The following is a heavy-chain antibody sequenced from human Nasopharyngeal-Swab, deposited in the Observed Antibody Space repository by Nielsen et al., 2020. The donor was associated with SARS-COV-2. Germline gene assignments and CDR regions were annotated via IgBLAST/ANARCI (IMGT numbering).Heavy chain of an antibody. CDR2: IYTSGST. CDR1: GGYISSGSYY. CDR3: ARSGGGYFDY. V-gene: IGHV4-61*02. Sequence: SETLSLTCTVSGGYISSGSYYWSWIRQPAGKGLEWIGRIYTSGSTNYNPSLKSRVTISVDTSKNQFSLKLSSVTAADTAVYYCARSGGGYFDYWGQGTLVTVSS. D-gene: IGHD3-16*01. J-gene: IGHJ4*02.